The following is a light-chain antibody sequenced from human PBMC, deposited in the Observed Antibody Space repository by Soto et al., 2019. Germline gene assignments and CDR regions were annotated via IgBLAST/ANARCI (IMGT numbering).Light chain of an antibody. CDR3: ASWDDNLNGGV. J-gene: IGLJ3*02. Sequence: QSVLTQPPSASGTPGQRVTICCSGTSSNIGTYTVNWYQQLPGTAPKLLIYTDYQRPSGVPDRFSGSKSGTSASLAINGLHSEDEADYYCASWDDNLNGGVFGGGTKVTVL. CDR1: SSNIGTYT. CDR2: TDY. V-gene: IGLV1-44*01.